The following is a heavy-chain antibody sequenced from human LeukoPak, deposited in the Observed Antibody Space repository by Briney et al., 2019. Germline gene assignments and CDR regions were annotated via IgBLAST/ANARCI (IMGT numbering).Heavy chain of an antibody. CDR1: GVSVPSNSAG. CDR3: AREEDLSGFYDWFDP. Sequence: SQTLSLTCAISGVSVPSNSAGWNWIRQSPSRGLEWLGRTYYRSKWYNDYAVSVKSRITINPDTSKNQFSLQLNSVTPEDTAVYYCAREEDLSGFYDWFDPWGQGTLVTVSS. CDR2: TYYRSKWYN. J-gene: IGHJ5*02. V-gene: IGHV6-1*01. D-gene: IGHD3-9*01.